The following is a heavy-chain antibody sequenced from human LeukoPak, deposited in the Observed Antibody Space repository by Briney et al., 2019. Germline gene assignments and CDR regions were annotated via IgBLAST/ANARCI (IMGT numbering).Heavy chain of an antibody. Sequence: GGSLRLSCAAPGFTFSSYWMSWVRQAPGKGLEWVANIKQDGSEKYYVDSVKGRFTISRDNAKNSLYLQMNSLRAEDTAVYYCASMGLEVVTATQTWKGAFDIWGQGTMVTVSS. CDR3: ASMGLEVVTATQTWKGAFDI. D-gene: IGHD2-21*02. J-gene: IGHJ3*02. CDR2: IKQDGSEK. V-gene: IGHV3-7*01. CDR1: GFTFSSYW.